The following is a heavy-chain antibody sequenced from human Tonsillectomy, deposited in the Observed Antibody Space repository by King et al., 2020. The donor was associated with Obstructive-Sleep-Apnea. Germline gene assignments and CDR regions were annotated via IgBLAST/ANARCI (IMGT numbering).Heavy chain of an antibody. Sequence: QLQESGPGLVKPSQTLSLTCTVSGGSISSGDYYWSWIRQPPGKGLEWIGYIYYSGSTYYNPSLKSRVTISVDTSKNQFYLKLSSVTAADTAVYYCAREDSYGYGGGYYFDYWGQGTLVTVSS. CDR1: GGSISSGDYY. J-gene: IGHJ4*02. V-gene: IGHV4-30-4*01. D-gene: IGHD5-18*01. CDR3: AREDSYGYGGGYYFDY. CDR2: IYYSGST.